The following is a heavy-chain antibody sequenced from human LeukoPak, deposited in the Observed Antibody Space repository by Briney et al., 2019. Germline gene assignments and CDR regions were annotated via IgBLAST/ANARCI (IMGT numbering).Heavy chain of an antibody. CDR3: ARVVFLDIAVAGPPLRPHFDY. V-gene: IGHV1-2*02. CDR2: INPNSGGT. J-gene: IGHJ4*02. Sequence: GASVKVSCKASGYTFTGYYMHWVRQAPGQGLEWMGWINPNSGGTNYAQKFQGRVTMTRDTSISTSYMELSRLRSDDTAVYYCARVVFLDIAVAGPPLRPHFDYGGRGPGS. CDR1: GYTFTGYY. D-gene: IGHD6-19*01.